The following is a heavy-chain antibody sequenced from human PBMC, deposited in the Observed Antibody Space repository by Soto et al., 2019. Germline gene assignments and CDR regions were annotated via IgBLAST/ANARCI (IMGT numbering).Heavy chain of an antibody. CDR3: ARSSVRYFDWYYFDY. Sequence: SETLSLTCTVSGGSISSYYWSWIRQPPGKGLEWIGWIHYSGSTNYNPSLKSRVTISVDTSKNQFSLKLSSVTAADTAVYYCARSSVRYFDWYYFDYWGQGTLVTVSS. CDR1: GGSISSYY. D-gene: IGHD3-9*01. V-gene: IGHV4-59*01. J-gene: IGHJ4*02. CDR2: IHYSGST.